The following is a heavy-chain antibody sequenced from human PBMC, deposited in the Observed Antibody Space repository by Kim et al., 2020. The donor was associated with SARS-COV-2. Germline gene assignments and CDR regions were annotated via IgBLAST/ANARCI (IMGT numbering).Heavy chain of an antibody. Sequence: SETLSLTCAVYGGSFSGYYWSWIRQPPGKGLEWIGEINHSGSTNYNPSLKSRVTISVDTSKNQFSLKLSSVTAADTAVYYCAREPYGSDDSSGHWGQGTLVTVSS. CDR2: INHSGST. D-gene: IGHD3-22*01. CDR1: GGSFSGYY. J-gene: IGHJ4*02. V-gene: IGHV4-34*01. CDR3: AREPYGSDDSSGH.